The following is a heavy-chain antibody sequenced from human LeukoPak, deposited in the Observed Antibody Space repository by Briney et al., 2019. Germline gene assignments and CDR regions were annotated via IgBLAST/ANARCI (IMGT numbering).Heavy chain of an antibody. V-gene: IGHV3-23*01. D-gene: IGHD7-27*01. J-gene: IGHJ4*02. CDR1: GFTFSRHA. Sequence: GGSLRLSCAASGFTFSRHAMIWVRQAPGKGLEWVSAISGSGADTYYADSVKGRFTTFGDNSKNTVYLRMNSLRAEDTAIYYCAKGPWGSRGYFDYWGQGTLVTVSS. CDR3: AKGPWGSRGYFDY. CDR2: ISGSGADT.